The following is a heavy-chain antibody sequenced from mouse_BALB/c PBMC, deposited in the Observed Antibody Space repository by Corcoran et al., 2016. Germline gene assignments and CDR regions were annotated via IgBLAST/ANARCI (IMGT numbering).Heavy chain of an antibody. J-gene: IGHJ4*01. CDR3: AREGNYKMDY. CDR1: GYTFSSYW. CDR2: ILPGSGST. Sequence: QVQLQQSGAELMKPGASVEISCKATGYTFSSYWIEWVKQRPGHGLEWIGEILPGSGSTNYNEKFKGKATFTADTSSNTAYMQLSSLTSEDSAVYYCAREGNYKMDYWGQGTSVTVSS. V-gene: IGHV1-9*01. D-gene: IGHD2-1*01.